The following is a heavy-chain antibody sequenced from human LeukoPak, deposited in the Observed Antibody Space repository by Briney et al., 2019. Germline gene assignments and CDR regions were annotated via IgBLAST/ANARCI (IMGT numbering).Heavy chain of an antibody. V-gene: IGHV4-59*08. Sequence: LETLSLTCTVSGGSISSYYWSWIRQPPGKGLEWIGYIYYSGSTNYNPSLKSRVTISVDTSKNQFSLRLNSVTAADTAVYYCARLSSGSSSWYDIDYWGQGTLVTVSS. CDR2: IYYSGST. D-gene: IGHD6-13*01. CDR1: GGSISSYY. CDR3: ARLSSGSSSWYDIDY. J-gene: IGHJ4*02.